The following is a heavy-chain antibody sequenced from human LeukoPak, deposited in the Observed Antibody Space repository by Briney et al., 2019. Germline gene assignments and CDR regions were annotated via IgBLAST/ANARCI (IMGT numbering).Heavy chain of an antibody. D-gene: IGHD3-16*01. CDR3: ASDGSIRLGELFGPYFDY. CDR1: GYTFTSYY. Sequence: ASVKVSCKASGYTFTSYYMHWVRQAPGQGLEWMGWINPNSGGTNYAQKFQGRVTMTRDTSISTAYMELSRLRSDDTAVYYCASDGSIRLGELFGPYFDYWGQGTLVTVSS. V-gene: IGHV1-2*02. CDR2: INPNSGGT. J-gene: IGHJ4*02.